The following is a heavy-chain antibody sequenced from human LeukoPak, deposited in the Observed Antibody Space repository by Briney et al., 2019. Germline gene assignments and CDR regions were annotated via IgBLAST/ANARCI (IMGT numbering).Heavy chain of an antibody. V-gene: IGHV4-4*07. CDR2: IYTSGST. Sequence: SETLSLTCTVSGGSISSYYWSWIRQPAGKGLEWIGRIYTSGSTNYNPSLKSRVTISVDTSKNQFSLKLSSVTAADTAVYYCARHEVYDYVWGSYRRNWFDPWGQGTLVTVSS. CDR3: ARHEVYDYVWGSYRRNWFDP. CDR1: GGSISSYY. J-gene: IGHJ5*02. D-gene: IGHD3-16*02.